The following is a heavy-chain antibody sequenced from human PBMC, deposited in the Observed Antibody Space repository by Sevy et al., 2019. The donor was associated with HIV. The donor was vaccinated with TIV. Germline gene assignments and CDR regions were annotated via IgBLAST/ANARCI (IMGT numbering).Heavy chain of an antibody. CDR2: ISSSSSTI. CDR1: GFTFSSYS. V-gene: IGHV3-48*01. D-gene: IGHD5-18*01. J-gene: IGHJ5*02. CDR3: ARDSGYSSNWFDP. Sequence: GGSLRLSCAASGFTFSSYSMNWVRQAPGKGLEWVSYISSSSSTIYYADSVKGRFTISRDNAKNSLYLQMNSLRAEDTSAYYCARDSGYSSNWFDPWGQGTLVTVSS.